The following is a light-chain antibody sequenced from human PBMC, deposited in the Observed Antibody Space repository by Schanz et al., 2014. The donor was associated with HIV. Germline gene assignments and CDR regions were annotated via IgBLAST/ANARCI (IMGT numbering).Light chain of an antibody. CDR2: DVN. V-gene: IGLV2-14*01. J-gene: IGLJ3*02. CDR1: SSDVGGYDY. CDR3: SSYPTNGTWL. Sequence: QSALTQPASVSGSPGQSITISCTGTSSDVGGYDYVSWYQQHPGKAPKLIIYDVNYRPSGSSNRFSGSKSGSTASLAIFGLQAEDEADYYCSSYPTNGTWLFGGGTKLTVL.